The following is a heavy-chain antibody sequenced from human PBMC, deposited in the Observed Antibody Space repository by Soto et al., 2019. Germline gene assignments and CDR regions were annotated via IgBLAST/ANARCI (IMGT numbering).Heavy chain of an antibody. CDR3: AKGRSYYYYYGVDV. V-gene: IGHV3-23*01. Sequence: GGSLRLSCAASGFTFSSCAMGWVRQAPGKGLEWVSDIIDSGASTYYADSVKGRFTISRDNSKSTLYLQMNSLRAEDTALYYCAKGRSYYYYYGVDVWGQGTTVTVPS. J-gene: IGHJ6*02. CDR1: GFTFSSCA. CDR2: IIDSGAST.